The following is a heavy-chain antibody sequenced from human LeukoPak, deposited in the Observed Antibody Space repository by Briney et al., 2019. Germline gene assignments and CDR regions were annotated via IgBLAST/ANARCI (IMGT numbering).Heavy chain of an antibody. V-gene: IGHV3-33*01. Sequence: GRSLRLSCAASGFTFSSYGMHWVRQAPGKGLEWVAVIWYDGSNKYYADSVKGRFTISRDNSKNTLYLQMNSLRAEDTAVYYCARGHTYYYDSSGYSDWGQGTLVTVSS. CDR1: GFTFSSYG. J-gene: IGHJ4*02. CDR2: IWYDGSNK. D-gene: IGHD3-22*01. CDR3: ARGHTYYYDSSGYSD.